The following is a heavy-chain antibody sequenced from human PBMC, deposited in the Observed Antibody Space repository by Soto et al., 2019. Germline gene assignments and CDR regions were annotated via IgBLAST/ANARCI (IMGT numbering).Heavy chain of an antibody. CDR2: IIPILGIA. CDR3: ARGVAVADYYFDY. V-gene: IGHV1-69*02. D-gene: IGHD6-19*01. Sequence: KVSCKASGGTFSSYTISWVRQAPGQGLEWMGRIIPILGIANYAQKFQGRVTITADKSTSTAYMELSSLRSEDTAVYYCARGVAVADYYFDYWGQGTLVTVSS. CDR1: GGTFSSYT. J-gene: IGHJ4*02.